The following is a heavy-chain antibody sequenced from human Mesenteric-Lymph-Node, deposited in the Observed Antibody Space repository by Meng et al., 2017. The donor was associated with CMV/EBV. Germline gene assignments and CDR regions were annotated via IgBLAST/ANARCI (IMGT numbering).Heavy chain of an antibody. CDR3: ARSYNHLPAAIWALSYYYGMDV. V-gene: IGHV1-2*02. Sequence: ASVKVSCKASGYIFIAYYIHWVRQAPGQKPEWMGSINSKTGGTNYSQKFQGRLTMTRDTSTTTLYMELSRLRSDDTAVYYCARSYNHLPAAIWALSYYYGMDVWGQGTTVTVSS. J-gene: IGHJ6*02. CDR2: INSKTGGT. D-gene: IGHD2-2*02. CDR1: GYIFIAYY.